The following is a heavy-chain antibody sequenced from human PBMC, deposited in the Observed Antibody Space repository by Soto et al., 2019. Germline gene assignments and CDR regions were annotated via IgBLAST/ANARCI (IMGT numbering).Heavy chain of an antibody. D-gene: IGHD5-18*01. CDR3: AREERGEGIQLWTRSRGQYGMDV. CDR1: GFTSSDYY. V-gene: IGHV3-11*01. J-gene: IGHJ6*02. Sequence: QVQLVESGGGLVKPGGSLRLSCAASGFTSSDYYMSWIRQAPGKGLEWVSSISRSGTTIYYADSVTGGITISRDNAKNSLYLQMNSLRAEDTAVYYCAREERGEGIQLWTRSRGQYGMDVWGQGTTVTVAS. CDR2: ISRSGTTI.